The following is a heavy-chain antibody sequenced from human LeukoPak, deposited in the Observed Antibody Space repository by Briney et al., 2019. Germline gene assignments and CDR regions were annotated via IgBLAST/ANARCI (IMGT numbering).Heavy chain of an antibody. J-gene: IGHJ1*01. CDR2: INSDGTDI. Sequence: GGSLRLSCAASGFTFSSYWMHWVRQAPGKGLEWVARINSDGTDISYGDSVKGRFTISRDNAKNTLYLQMNSLRVEDTAVYYCARVGYYDSSNYYAYFQHWGQGTLVTDSS. V-gene: IGHV3-74*01. D-gene: IGHD3-22*01. CDR1: GFTFSSYW. CDR3: ARVGYYDSSNYYAYFQH.